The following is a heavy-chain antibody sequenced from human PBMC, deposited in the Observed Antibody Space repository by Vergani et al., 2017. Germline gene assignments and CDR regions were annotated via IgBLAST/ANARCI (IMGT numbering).Heavy chain of an antibody. CDR2: IYTSGST. CDR1: GVSMQSGSFY. Sequence: QVQLHESGPGLVKPSETLSLICSVSGVSMQSGSFYWTWIRQPAGKGLEWIGRIYTSGSTNYNPSLKSRVTMPVDTSKNQFSLKLSSVTAADTAVYYCARRPGGYWGQGTLVTVSS. V-gene: IGHV4-61*02. CDR3: ARRPGGY. D-gene: IGHD4-23*01. J-gene: IGHJ4*02.